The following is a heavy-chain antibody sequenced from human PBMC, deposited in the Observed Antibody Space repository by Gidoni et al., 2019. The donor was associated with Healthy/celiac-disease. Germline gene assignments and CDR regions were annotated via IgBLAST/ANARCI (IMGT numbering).Heavy chain of an antibody. CDR2: IYPGDSDI. Sequence: EVQLVQSGAAVKKPGASLQISCKGSGYSFTSYWLGWLRQMPGKGLEWMGIIYPGDSDIRYSPSFQGHVTISADKSISTAYLQWSSLTASDTAMYYCARRGEDGYCSSGSCYGWFDPWGQGTLVTVSS. J-gene: IGHJ5*02. D-gene: IGHD2-15*01. CDR1: GYSFTSYW. CDR3: ARRGEDGYCSSGSCYGWFDP. V-gene: IGHV5-51*01.